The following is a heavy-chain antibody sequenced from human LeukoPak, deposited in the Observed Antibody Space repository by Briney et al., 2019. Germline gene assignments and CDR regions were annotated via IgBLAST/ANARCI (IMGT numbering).Heavy chain of an antibody. CDR1: GYTFTDYY. CDR2: VDPEDGET. J-gene: IGHJ4*02. CDR3: ATPSYRY. Sequence: ASVKVSCKVSGYTFTDYYMHWVQQAPGKGLEWMGLVDPEDGETVYAEKFQGRVTITADTSADTAYMELSSLRSEDTAVYYCATPSYRYWGQGTLVTVSS. V-gene: IGHV1-69-2*01. D-gene: IGHD3-16*02.